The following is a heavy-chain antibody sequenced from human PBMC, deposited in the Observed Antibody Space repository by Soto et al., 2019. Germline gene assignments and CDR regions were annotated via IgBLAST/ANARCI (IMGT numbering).Heavy chain of an antibody. D-gene: IGHD2-15*01. CDR3: AKGGSAYCSGGTCYHPFDY. CDR1: GFTFTNYA. CDR2: ISGSGGHT. V-gene: IGHV3-23*01. Sequence: GGSLRLSCAASGFTFTNYAMHWVRHTPGKGLEWVSTISGSGGHTFYADAVKGRFTISRDNSKNTLYLQMNGLGAEDTAIYYCAKGGSAYCSGGTCYHPFDYWGQGTLVTVSS. J-gene: IGHJ4*02.